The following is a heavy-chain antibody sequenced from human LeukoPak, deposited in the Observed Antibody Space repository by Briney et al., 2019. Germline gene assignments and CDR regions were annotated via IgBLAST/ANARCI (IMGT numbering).Heavy chain of an antibody. CDR2: IRDSGET. CDR3: ARDRAVTQDWVEFDP. Sequence: PGGSLRLSCAGSGFSVSNYYMSWVRQAPGKGLEWVSLIRDSGETFYADSVKGRFTISGDNSKNTMYLQMNRLRVEDTAVYFCARDRAVTQDWVEFDPWGQGTLVTVSS. CDR1: GFSVSNYY. J-gene: IGHJ5*02. D-gene: IGHD4-17*01. V-gene: IGHV3-66*03.